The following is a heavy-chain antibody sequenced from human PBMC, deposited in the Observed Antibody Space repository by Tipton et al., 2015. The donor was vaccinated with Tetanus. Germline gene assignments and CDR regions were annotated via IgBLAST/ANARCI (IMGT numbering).Heavy chain of an antibody. J-gene: IGHJ4*02. CDR1: GASITSGGYS. CDR3: VRAPYNSPGKYYFDY. CDR2: TYHTGGT. V-gene: IGHV4-30-2*01. D-gene: IGHD1-1*01. Sequence: TLSLTCSVSGASITSGGYSWNWIRQPAGKGLEWIGYTYHTGGTYYNPSLKSRVTISVDRSSDQFSLRLTSVTAADTAIYYCVRAPYNSPGKYYFDYWGQGTLVTVSS.